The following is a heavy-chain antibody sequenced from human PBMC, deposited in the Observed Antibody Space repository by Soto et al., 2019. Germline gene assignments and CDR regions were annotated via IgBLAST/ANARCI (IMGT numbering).Heavy chain of an antibody. V-gene: IGHV3-23*01. J-gene: IGHJ6*02. Sequence: LRLSCAASGFTFSSCAMGWVRQAPGKGLEWVSDIIDSGGSTYYADSVKGRLTIYRDNSKSTLYLQMNSLRAEDTALYYCAKGRSYYYYYGVDVWGQGTTVTVSS. CDR3: AKGRSYYYYYGVDV. CDR1: GFTFSSCA. CDR2: IIDSGGST.